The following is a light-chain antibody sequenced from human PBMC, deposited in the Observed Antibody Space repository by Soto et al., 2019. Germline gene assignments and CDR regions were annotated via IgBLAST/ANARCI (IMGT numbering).Light chain of an antibody. CDR3: QQYNNWGLS. CDR2: GSS. Sequence: IVITQSPATLSVSPGEGDTLSCRASENVGTNLAWYQQKPGQAPRLLIYGSSTRATGIPATFSGSGSGTEFTLTISSLQSEESAVYYCQQYNNWGLSFGGGTKVDIK. V-gene: IGKV3D-15*01. CDR1: ENVGTN. J-gene: IGKJ4*01.